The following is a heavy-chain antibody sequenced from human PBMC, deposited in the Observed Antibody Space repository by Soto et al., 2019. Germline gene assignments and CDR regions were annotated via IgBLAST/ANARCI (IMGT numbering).Heavy chain of an antibody. CDR1: EQTITGHY. V-gene: IGHV1-2*02. CDR2: INPKCDGK. CDR3: ASGPLSYTNNGYLEH. D-gene: IGHD5-18*01. Sequence: QVQMVQSGPEVKKPGASVKISCKASEQTITGHYIQWVRQAPGQGLEWMGWINPKCDGKKYAQHLQGRITGTRYTSINTCYMELRALKSDDTAVYYCASGPLSYTNNGYLEHWGQGTLVTVSS. J-gene: IGHJ4*02.